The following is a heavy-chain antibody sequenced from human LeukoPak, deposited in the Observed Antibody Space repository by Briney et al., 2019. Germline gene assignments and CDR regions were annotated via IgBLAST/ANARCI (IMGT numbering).Heavy chain of an antibody. D-gene: IGHD3-22*01. V-gene: IGHV1-69*05. CDR1: GYTFTSYG. CDR2: IIPIFGTA. J-gene: IGHJ4*02. Sequence: ASVKVSCKASGYTFTSYGISWVRQAPGQGLEWMGGIIPIFGTATYAQKFQGRVTITTDESTSTAYMELSSLRSEDTAVYYCSRDGIYDSSGYYFDYWGQGTLVTVSS. CDR3: SRDGIYDSSGYYFDY.